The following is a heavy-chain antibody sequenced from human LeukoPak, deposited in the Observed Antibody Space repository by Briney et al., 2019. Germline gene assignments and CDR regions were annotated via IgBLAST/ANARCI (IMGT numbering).Heavy chain of an antibody. CDR3: AREIGYCSGGSCYYYGMDV. D-gene: IGHD2-15*01. CDR2: VDSSGST. CDR1: GGSISTYY. Sequence: PSETLSLTCTVSGGSISTYYWAWIRQPAGKGLEWIGRVDSSGSTNYNPSLKSRVTMSVDTSKNQFSLRLSSVTAADTAVYYCAREIGYCSGGSCYYYGMDVWGQGTTVTVSS. V-gene: IGHV4-4*07. J-gene: IGHJ6*02.